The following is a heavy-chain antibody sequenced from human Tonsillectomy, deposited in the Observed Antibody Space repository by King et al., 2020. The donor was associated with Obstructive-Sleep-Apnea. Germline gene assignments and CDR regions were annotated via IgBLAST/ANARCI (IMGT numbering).Heavy chain of an antibody. CDR3: AHIIVVPAALHH. V-gene: IGHV3-15*01. CDR2: LKSKIGGGTT. J-gene: IGHJ5*02. D-gene: IGHD2-2*02. Sequence: VQLVESGGGLVKPGGSLRLSCEVSGFTFSDAWMCWVRHAPGKGLEGVGRLKSKIGGGTTDYAAPVEGRFTISRDDSQNTVYLQMNSLKTEDTAVYFCAHIIVVPAALHHWGQGTLVTVSS. CDR1: GFTFSDAW.